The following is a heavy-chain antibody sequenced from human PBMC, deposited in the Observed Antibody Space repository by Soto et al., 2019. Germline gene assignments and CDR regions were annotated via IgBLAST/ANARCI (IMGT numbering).Heavy chain of an antibody. CDR2: ISSSSSYI. V-gene: IGHV3-21*01. D-gene: IGHD6-19*01. CDR3: ATTQKGKWLVRNPLAGPFDY. Sequence: PGGSLRLSCAASGFTFSSYSMNWVRQAPGKGLEWVSSISSSSSYIYYADSVKGRFTISRDNAKNSLYLQMNSLRAEDTAVYYCATTQKGKWLVRNPLAGPFDYWGQGTLVTVSS. J-gene: IGHJ4*02. CDR1: GFTFSSYS.